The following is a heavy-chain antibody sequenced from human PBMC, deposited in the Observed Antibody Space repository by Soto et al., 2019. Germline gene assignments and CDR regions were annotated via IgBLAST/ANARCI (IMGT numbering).Heavy chain of an antibody. D-gene: IGHD5-18*01. CDR1: GYRLTNYW. Sequence: GEYLNLSCNGSGYRLTNYWSGWVRPLPGKGLEWVGIIYPGDSDARYSPSFQGQVTMSVDESSSTAYPQWDSLKASDTAIYYCVADTARTYYFYAMDVWGQGTTVTVSS. V-gene: IGHV5-51*01. J-gene: IGHJ6*02. CDR2: IYPGDSDA. CDR3: VADTARTYYFYAMDV.